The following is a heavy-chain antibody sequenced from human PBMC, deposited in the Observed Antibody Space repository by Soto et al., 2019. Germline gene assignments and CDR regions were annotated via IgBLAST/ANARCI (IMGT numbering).Heavy chain of an antibody. CDR2: IYYSGST. CDR3: ARDSDYYGSGSLDAFDI. CDR1: GGSISSGGYY. J-gene: IGHJ3*02. V-gene: IGHV4-31*03. Sequence: SETLSLTCTVSGGSISSGGYYWSWIRQHPGKGLEWIGYIYYSGSTYYNPSLKSRVTISVDTSKNQFSLKLSSVTAADTAVYYCARDSDYYGSGSLDAFDIWGQGTMVTVSS. D-gene: IGHD3-10*01.